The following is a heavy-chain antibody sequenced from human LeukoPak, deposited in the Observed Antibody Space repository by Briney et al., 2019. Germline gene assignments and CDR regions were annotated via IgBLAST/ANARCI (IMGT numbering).Heavy chain of an antibody. D-gene: IGHD6-13*01. CDR1: GYTFTGYY. CDR3: ARGMAAAGYYYYYMDV. Sequence: ASVKVSCMASGYTFTGYYMHWVRQAPGQGLEWMGWINPNSGGTNYAQKFQGRVTMTRDTSISTAYMELSRLRSDDTAVYYCARGMAAAGYYYYYMDVWGKGTTVTVSS. CDR2: INPNSGGT. V-gene: IGHV1-2*02. J-gene: IGHJ6*03.